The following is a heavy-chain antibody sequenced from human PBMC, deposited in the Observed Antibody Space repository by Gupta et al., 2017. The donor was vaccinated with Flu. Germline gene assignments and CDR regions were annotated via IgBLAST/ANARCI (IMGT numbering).Heavy chain of an antibody. D-gene: IGHD3-3*01. Sequence: TLSTNTMNWVRKAPGKGLQWVASSSSSSSYIYYADSVRGRFTISRDNAENSLYLQMNILRAEDTAVYYCARDFAVNVPFDYWGQGIRVTVSS. CDR3: ARDFAVNVPFDY. V-gene: IGHV3-21*01. CDR2: SSSSSSYI. J-gene: IGHJ4*02. CDR1: TLSTNT.